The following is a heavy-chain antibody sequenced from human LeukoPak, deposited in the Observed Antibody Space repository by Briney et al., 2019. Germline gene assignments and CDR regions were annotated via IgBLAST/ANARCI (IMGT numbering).Heavy chain of an antibody. CDR1: GVSISSYY. CDR3: ARQARSGSTPRWYFDY. Sequence: SETLSLTCTVSGVSISSYYWSWIRQPPGKGLEWIGYIYYSGSTNYNPSLKSRVTISVDTSKNQFSLKLSSVTAADTAVYYCARQARSGSTPRWYFDYWGQGTLVTVSS. V-gene: IGHV4-59*08. CDR2: IYYSGST. D-gene: IGHD2-2*01. J-gene: IGHJ4*02.